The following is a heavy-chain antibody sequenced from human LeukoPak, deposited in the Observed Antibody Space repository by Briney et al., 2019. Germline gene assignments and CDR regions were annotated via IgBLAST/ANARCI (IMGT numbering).Heavy chain of an antibody. CDR2: ISSSGSTI. CDR1: GFTFSSYE. Sequence: GGSLRLSCAASGFTFSSYEMNWVRQAPGKGPEWVSYISSSGSTIYYADSVKDRFTISRDNAKNSLYLQTNSLRAEDTAVYYCARAGQEWFGELGFDQWGQGTLVIVSS. V-gene: IGHV3-48*03. J-gene: IGHJ4*02. CDR3: ARAGQEWFGELGFDQ. D-gene: IGHD3-10*01.